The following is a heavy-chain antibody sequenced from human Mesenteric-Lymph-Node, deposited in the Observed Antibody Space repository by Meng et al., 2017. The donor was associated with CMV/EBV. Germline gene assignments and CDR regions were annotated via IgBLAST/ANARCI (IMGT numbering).Heavy chain of an antibody. CDR1: GFTVSSNY. CDR3: AKDQGAIFGVVPYDY. CDR2: ITGGGGNT. J-gene: IGHJ4*02. V-gene: IGHV3-23*01. D-gene: IGHD3-3*01. Sequence: GESLKISCAASGFTVSSNYMSWVRQAPGKGLEFVSGITGGGGNTYYGESVRGRFTISRDNSKNTLFLQMNSLRAEDTAFYYCAKDQGAIFGVVPYDYWGQGSLVTVSS.